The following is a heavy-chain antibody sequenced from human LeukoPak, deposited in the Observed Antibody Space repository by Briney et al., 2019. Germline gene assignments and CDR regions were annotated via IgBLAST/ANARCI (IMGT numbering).Heavy chain of an antibody. J-gene: IGHJ4*02. Sequence: SETLSLTCSVSGGSISGYYWSWIRQPAGEGLEWIGHFYNTGSTNYNASLKSRVTISEDTSKSQFSLRLNSVTAADTAMYYCARLRSYYDSSGSFGNYLDHWGRGTLVTVSS. CDR1: GGSISGYY. CDR3: ARLRSYYDSSGSFGNYLDH. D-gene: IGHD3-22*01. CDR2: FYNTGST. V-gene: IGHV4-59*08.